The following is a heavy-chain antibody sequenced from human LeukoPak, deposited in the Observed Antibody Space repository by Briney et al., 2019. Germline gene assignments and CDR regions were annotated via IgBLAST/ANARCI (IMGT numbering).Heavy chain of an antibody. CDR3: ARRTSGAFAI. CDR2: ISSSGSDK. J-gene: IGHJ3*02. CDR1: GFPFSEHE. Sequence: GGSLRLSCAASGFPFSEHEMNWVRQAPGKGLEWVSYISSSGSDKYYPDSVRGRFTISRDNAKNSLYLQMNSLRAEDTAVYYCARRTSGAFAIWGQGTKVTVSS. V-gene: IGHV3-48*03.